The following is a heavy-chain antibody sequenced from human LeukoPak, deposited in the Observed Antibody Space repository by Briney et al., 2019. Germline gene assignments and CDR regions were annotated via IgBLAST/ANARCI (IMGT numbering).Heavy chain of an antibody. CDR2: IKQDGGAK. J-gene: IGHJ3*02. V-gene: IGHV3-7*01. Sequence: GGSLRLSCAASGFTFTNYWMNWLRQAPGKGLEWVANIKQDGGAKNYVESVKGRFTISRDNAKRSVYLQMNSLRADDTAVYYCARLSDTEGSSTSYRASDIWGQGTMVTVSS. D-gene: IGHD2-2*01. CDR1: GFTFTNYW. CDR3: ARLSDTEGSSTSYRASDI.